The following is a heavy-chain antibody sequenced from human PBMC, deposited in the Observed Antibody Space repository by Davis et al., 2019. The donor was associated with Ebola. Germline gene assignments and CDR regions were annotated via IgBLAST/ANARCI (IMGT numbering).Heavy chain of an antibody. J-gene: IGHJ6*02. D-gene: IGHD6-6*01. CDR2: IYNSGST. CDR1: GGSISSSNYY. CDR3: AREYSSISGLDV. V-gene: IGHV4-39*01. Sequence: PSETLSLTCTVSGGSISSSNYYWGWIRQPPGKGLEWIGSIYNSGSTYYNPSLKSRVTISVDTSKNQFSLKLSSVTAADTAVYYCAREYSSISGLDVWGQGTTVTVSS.